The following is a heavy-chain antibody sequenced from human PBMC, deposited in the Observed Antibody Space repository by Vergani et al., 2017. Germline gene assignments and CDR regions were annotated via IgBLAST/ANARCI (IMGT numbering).Heavy chain of an antibody. CDR3: VRVPLIRRGSGNYGINNYHGMDV. J-gene: IGHJ6*02. CDR2: VNQDGSEK. Sequence: EGQLVKSGGDWVQRGGSLRLSCAASGFISSSYWMSWVRQAPGKGLEWVANVNQDGSEKYYVDSVRGRFTISRDNAKNSIYLQMNSLRAEDTAVYFCVRVPLIRRGSGNYGINNYHGMDVWGQGTTVIVSS. V-gene: IGHV3-7*01. D-gene: IGHD3-10*01. CDR1: GFISSSYW.